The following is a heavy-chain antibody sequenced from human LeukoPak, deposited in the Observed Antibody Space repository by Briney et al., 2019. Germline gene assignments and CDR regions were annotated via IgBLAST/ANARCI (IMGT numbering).Heavy chain of an antibody. CDR1: GGSISSSSYY. Sequence: MTSETLSLTCTVSGGSISSSSYYWGWIRQPPGKGLEWIGSIYYSGSTYYNPSLKSRVTISVDTSKNQFSLKLSSVTAADTAVYYCARGTDWNGGGAFDIWGQGTMVTVSS. D-gene: IGHD1-1*01. CDR3: ARGTDWNGGGAFDI. CDR2: IYYSGST. V-gene: IGHV4-39*07. J-gene: IGHJ3*02.